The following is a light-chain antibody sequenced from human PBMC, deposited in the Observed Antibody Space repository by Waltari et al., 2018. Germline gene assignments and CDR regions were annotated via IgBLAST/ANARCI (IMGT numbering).Light chain of an antibody. J-gene: IGKJ2*01. Sequence: DIQMTQSPSALSASVGDKVTLTCRASKGISNYVAWFQQKPGKVPKRLIFAADTLESGVPPRFSGSGSGTEFTLTISSLQPEDFATYYCLHHHSYPLTFGPGTKLQMK. CDR2: AAD. CDR3: LHHHSYPLT. CDR1: KGISNY. V-gene: IGKV1-17*03.